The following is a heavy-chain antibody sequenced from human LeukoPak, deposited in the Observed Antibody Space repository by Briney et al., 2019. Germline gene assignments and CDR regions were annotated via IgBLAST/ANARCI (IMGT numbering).Heavy chain of an antibody. J-gene: IGHJ4*02. CDR3: ASYDYGEQEVTSLFDY. D-gene: IGHD4-17*01. CDR1: GYTFTSYY. CDR2: INPSGGST. V-gene: IGHV1-46*01. Sequence: GASVKVSCKASGYTFTSYYMHWVRQAPGQGLEWMGIINPSGGSTSYAQKFQGRVTITADKSTSTAYMELSSLRSEDTAVYYCASYDYGEQEVTSLFDYWGQGTLVTVSS.